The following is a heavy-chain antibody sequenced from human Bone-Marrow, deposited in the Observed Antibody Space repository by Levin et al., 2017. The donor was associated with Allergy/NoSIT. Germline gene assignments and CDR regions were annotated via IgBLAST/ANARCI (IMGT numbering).Heavy chain of an antibody. CDR2: IHHSGDT. V-gene: IGHV4-38-2*01. Sequence: GSLRLSCAVSGSSISRGYYWGWIRQPPGKGLEWIGSIHHSGDTNYNPSLKSRVTISVDTSKNHFSLRLNSVTAADTAVYYCARAELGDFDSWGQGALVTVSS. CDR1: GSSISRGYY. D-gene: IGHD7-27*01. CDR3: ARAELGDFDS. J-gene: IGHJ5*01.